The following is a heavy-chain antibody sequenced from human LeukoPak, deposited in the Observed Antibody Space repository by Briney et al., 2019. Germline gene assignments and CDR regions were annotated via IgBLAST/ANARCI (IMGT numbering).Heavy chain of an antibody. Sequence: GRSLRLSCAASGFTFSSYAMHWVRQAPGKGLEWVAVISYDGSNKYYADSGKGRFTISRDNSKNTLYLQMNSLRAEDTAVYYCSGSRTSWYYMDVWGKGTTVTVSS. CDR2: ISYDGSNK. CDR3: SGSRTSWYYMDV. D-gene: IGHD2-2*01. V-gene: IGHV3-30-3*01. J-gene: IGHJ6*03. CDR1: GFTFSSYA.